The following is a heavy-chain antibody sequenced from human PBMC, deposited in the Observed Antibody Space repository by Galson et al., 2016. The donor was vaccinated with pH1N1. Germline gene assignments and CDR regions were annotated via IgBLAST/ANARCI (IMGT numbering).Heavy chain of an antibody. V-gene: IGHV3-7*01. J-gene: IGHJ4*02. Sequence: LRLSCAASGFTFSNYWMHWVRQVPGKGLEWVANIKEDGSETYYVDSVRGRFTISRDNPKNSLYLQMSSLRDEDTALYYCARAIGSRSAYWGQGTLVTVSS. D-gene: IGHD3-16*02. CDR1: GFTFSNYW. CDR3: ARAIGSRSAY. CDR2: IKEDGSET.